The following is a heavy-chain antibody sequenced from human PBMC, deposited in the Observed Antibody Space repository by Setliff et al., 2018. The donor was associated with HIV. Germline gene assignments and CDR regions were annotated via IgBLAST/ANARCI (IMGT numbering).Heavy chain of an antibody. J-gene: IGHJ4*02. D-gene: IGHD1-26*01. Sequence: SVKVSCKASGGTFSSYAISWVRQAPGQGLEWMGGIIPIFGTANYAQKFQGRVTITADESTSTAYMELSRLRSDDTAVYYCARSLGLSLAMPTRSWYFAYWGQGTLVTVSS. CDR2: IIPIFGTA. CDR3: ARSLGLSLAMPTRSWYFAY. CDR1: GGTFSSYA. V-gene: IGHV1-69*13.